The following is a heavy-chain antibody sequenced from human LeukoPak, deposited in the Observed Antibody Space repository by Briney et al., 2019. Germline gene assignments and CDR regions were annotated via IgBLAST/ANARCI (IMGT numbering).Heavy chain of an antibody. CDR1: GYTFTSYG. CDR2: ISAYNGNT. D-gene: IGHD3-10*01. Sequence: ASVKVPCKASGYTFTSYGISWVRQAPGQGLEWMGWISAYNGNTNYAQKLQGRVTMTTDTSTSTAYMELRSLRSDDTAVYYCARDRQRYYYGSGSSSGYDYWGQGTLVTVSS. CDR3: ARDRQRYYYGSGSSSGYDY. V-gene: IGHV1-18*01. J-gene: IGHJ4*02.